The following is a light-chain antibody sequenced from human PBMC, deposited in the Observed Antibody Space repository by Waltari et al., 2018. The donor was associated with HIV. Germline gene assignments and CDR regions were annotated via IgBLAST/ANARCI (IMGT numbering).Light chain of an antibody. J-gene: IGKJ2*03. Sequence: DIQMTQSPSSLSASVGDRVTITCRASQSISRYLNWYQHKSGKAPKLLIYAGSSLQRGVPSRFSGSGSGTDFTLTISSLQPEDFATYYCQQSYSTPYSFGQGTKLEIK. CDR3: QQSYSTPYS. CDR2: AGS. CDR1: QSISRY. V-gene: IGKV1-39*01.